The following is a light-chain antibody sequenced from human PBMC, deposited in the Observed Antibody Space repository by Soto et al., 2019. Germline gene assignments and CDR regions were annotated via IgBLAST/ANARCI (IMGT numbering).Light chain of an antibody. V-gene: IGKV2-28*01. J-gene: IGKJ2*01. CDR2: VGS. Sequence: DVVMTQSPLSLPVTPGEPASISCKSSQSLLHTNGYNYLAWYLQKPGQSPQLLIYVGSNRASGVPDSCSGGGSGTYITMKISRVAADDVVVYYCMEALQTPTTFGQGTKLEIK. CDR1: QSLLHTNGYNY. CDR3: MEALQTPTT.